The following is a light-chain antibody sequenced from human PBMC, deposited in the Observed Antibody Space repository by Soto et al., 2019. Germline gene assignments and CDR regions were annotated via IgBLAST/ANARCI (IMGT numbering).Light chain of an antibody. J-gene: IGKJ2*01. CDR1: QSVSSS. CDR2: AAS. Sequence: EIVTTQSPATLSVSPGERATLSCRASQSVSSSLAWFQQKPGQAPRLLIYAASARATGIAARLSGSGSGTEFTLTISSLQSEDFAVYYCLQHKSWPFTFGQGTKLELK. V-gene: IGKV3-15*01. CDR3: LQHKSWPFT.